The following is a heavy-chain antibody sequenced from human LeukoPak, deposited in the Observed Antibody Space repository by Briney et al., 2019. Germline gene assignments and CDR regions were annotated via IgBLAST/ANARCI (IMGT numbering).Heavy chain of an antibody. CDR2: MNPNSGNT. Sequence: ASVKVSCKASGYTFTSYDINWVRQATGQGLEWMGWMNPNSGNTGYAQKFQGRVTMTRNTSISTAYMELSSLRSEDTAVYYCARGYCSSTSCYTELFDPWGQGTLVTVSS. CDR3: ARGYCSSTSCYTELFDP. CDR1: GYTFTSYD. J-gene: IGHJ5*02. V-gene: IGHV1-8*01. D-gene: IGHD2-2*02.